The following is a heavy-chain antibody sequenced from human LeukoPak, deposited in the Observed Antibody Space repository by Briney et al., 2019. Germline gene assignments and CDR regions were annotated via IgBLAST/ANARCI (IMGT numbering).Heavy chain of an antibody. D-gene: IGHD3-9*01. Sequence: PGGSLRLSCAASGFTFSNYEMNWVRQAPGKGLEWVSYISSSGSTIYYADSVKGRFTISRDNANKSLYLQMNGLRAEDTAVYYCARTRYFDSLLNPGAFDIWGQGTMVTVSS. J-gene: IGHJ3*02. CDR3: ARTRYFDSLLNPGAFDI. CDR2: ISSSGSTI. V-gene: IGHV3-48*03. CDR1: GFTFSNYE.